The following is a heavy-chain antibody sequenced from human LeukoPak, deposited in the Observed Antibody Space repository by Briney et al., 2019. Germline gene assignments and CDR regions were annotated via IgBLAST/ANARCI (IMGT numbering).Heavy chain of an antibody. Sequence: PGGSLRLSCAASGFTFSPYAMSWVRQAPGKGLEWVSVIYTIGTTYYADSVKGRFTISRDNSKNTLYLQMNSLRVEDTAVYYCARGSGWLDYWGQGTLVTVSS. D-gene: IGHD6-19*01. J-gene: IGHJ4*02. V-gene: IGHV3-53*01. CDR3: ARGSGWLDY. CDR2: IYTIGTT. CDR1: GFTFSPYA.